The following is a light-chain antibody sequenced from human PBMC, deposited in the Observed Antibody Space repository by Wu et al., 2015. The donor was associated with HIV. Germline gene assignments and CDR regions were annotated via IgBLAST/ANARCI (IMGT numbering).Light chain of an antibody. V-gene: IGKV1-6*01. CDR3: LQNYNYPLT. Sequence: AIQMTQSPSSLSASVGDRVIITCRASQDIRSDLGWYQQKLGKAPKLLIYAASSLQTGVPSRFSGSGSGTDFTLTISSLQPEDFATYYCLQNYNYPLTFGGGTKVEIK. CDR2: AAS. J-gene: IGKJ4*01. CDR1: QDIRSD.